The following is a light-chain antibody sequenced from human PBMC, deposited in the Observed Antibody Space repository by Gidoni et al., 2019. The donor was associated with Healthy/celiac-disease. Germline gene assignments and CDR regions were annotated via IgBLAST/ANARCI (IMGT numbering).Light chain of an antibody. V-gene: IGKV1-33*01. Sequence: DTQMTQSPSSLSASVGDRVTITCQASQDISNYLHWYQQKPGKAPKLLIYDASNLETGVPSRFSGSGSGTDFTFTISSLQPEDIATYYCQQYDNHPLTFGGGTKVEIK. CDR1: QDISNY. CDR3: QQYDNHPLT. CDR2: DAS. J-gene: IGKJ4*01.